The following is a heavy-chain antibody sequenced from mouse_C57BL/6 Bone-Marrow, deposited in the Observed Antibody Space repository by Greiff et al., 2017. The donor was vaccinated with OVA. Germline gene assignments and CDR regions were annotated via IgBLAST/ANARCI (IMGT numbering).Heavy chain of an antibody. CDR3: ATYDYDGYAMDY. J-gene: IGHJ4*01. D-gene: IGHD2-4*01. V-gene: IGHV1-63*01. CDR2: IYPGGGST. Sequence: QVQLQQSGAELVRPGTSVKMSCKASGYTFTNYWIGWAKQRPGHGLEWIGDIYPGGGSTNYNEKFKGKATLTADKASSTAYMQFSSLTSEDSAIYYCATYDYDGYAMDYWGQGTSVTVSS. CDR1: GYTFTNYW.